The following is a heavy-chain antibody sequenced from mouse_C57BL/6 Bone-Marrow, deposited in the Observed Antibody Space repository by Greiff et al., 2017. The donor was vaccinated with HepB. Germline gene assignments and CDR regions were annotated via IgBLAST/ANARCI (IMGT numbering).Heavy chain of an antibody. V-gene: IGHV1-78*01. Sequence: VMLVESDAELVKPGASVKISCKVSGYTFTDHTIHWMKQRPEQGLEWIGYIYPRDGSTKYNEKFKGKATLTADKSSSTAYMQLNSLTSEDSAVYFCARGGDGYYAPFDYWGQGTTLTVSS. CDR3: ARGGDGYYAPFDY. CDR1: GYTFTDHT. D-gene: IGHD2-3*01. CDR2: IYPRDGST. J-gene: IGHJ2*01.